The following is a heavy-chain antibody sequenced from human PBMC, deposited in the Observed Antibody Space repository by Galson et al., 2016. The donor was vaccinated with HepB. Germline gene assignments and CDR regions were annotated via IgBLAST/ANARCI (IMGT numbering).Heavy chain of an antibody. CDR3: ASHNLQYFIAGPYFS. Sequence: SETLSLTCAVYGGSFAAYSWTWIRQPPGKGLEWIGQIDHSGSTKYNPSLKSRVTISMDTSKTQFSLKLISVTAPGTALYFCASHNLQYFIAGPYFSWGQGTLVAVSS. CDR1: GGSFAAYS. D-gene: IGHD5-24*01. CDR2: IDHSGST. V-gene: IGHV4-34*01. J-gene: IGHJ5*02.